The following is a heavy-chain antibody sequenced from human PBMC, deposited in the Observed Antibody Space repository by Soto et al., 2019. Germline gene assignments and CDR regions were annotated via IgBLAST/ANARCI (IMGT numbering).Heavy chain of an antibody. CDR2: INHSGST. CDR3: ARGRRRIEPAAGTLDY. J-gene: IGHJ4*02. CDR1: GGSFSGYY. D-gene: IGHD6-13*01. V-gene: IGHV4-34*01. Sequence: QVQLQQWGAGLLKPSETLSLTCAVYGGSFSGYYWSWIRQPPGKGLEWIGDINHSGSTNYNPSLKSRFPTRVDPSKTQFSRTLSSGTAADTAVYYCARGRRRIEPAAGTLDYWGQGPLVTVSS.